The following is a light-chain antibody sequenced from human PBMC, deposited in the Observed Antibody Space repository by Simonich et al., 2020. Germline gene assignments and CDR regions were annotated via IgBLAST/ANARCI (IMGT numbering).Light chain of an antibody. CDR2: DVS. CDR3: SSYTSSSTLV. J-gene: IGLJ2*01. CDR1: SSDVGGYNY. Sequence: QSALTQPASVSGSPGQSITISCTGPSSDVGGYNYVSWYQQHPGKAPKLMIYDVSKRPQGVSNRFSGSKSGNTASLTISGLQAEDEADYYCSSYTSSSTLVFGGGTKLTVL. V-gene: IGLV2-14*01.